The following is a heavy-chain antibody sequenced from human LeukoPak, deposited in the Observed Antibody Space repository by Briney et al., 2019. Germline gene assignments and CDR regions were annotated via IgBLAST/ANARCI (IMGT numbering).Heavy chain of an antibody. CDR2: MNPNSGNT. CDR3: VRSPTSGTYYNRPYYFDY. Sequence: ASVKVSCKASGYTFTSYDINWVRQATGQGLEWMGWMNPNSGNTGYAQNFQGRVTMTRDTSINTAYMDLNRLRPDDTAVYYCVRSPTSGTYYNRPYYFDYWGQGTLVTVSS. CDR1: GYTFTSYD. D-gene: IGHD3-10*01. J-gene: IGHJ4*02. V-gene: IGHV1-8*02.